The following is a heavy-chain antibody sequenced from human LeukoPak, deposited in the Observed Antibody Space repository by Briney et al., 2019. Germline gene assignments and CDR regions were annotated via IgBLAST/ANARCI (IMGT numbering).Heavy chain of an antibody. CDR1: GFTFSSYS. D-gene: IGHD2-2*03. CDR3: AREWIDVGAAFDI. CDR2: IYRGGAT. J-gene: IGHJ3*02. V-gene: IGHV3-66*01. Sequence: PGGSLRLSCATSGFTFSSYSMNWVRQAPGKGLEWLSVIYRGGATYYADSVKGRFIISRDSSKNTWHLQLNSLRAEDTAVYYCAREWIDVGAAFDIWGQGTMVTVSS.